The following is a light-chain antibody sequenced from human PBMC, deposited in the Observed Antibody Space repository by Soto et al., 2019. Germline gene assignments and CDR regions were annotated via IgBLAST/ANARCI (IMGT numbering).Light chain of an antibody. Sequence: DIQLTQSPSSVSASVGDRVTITCRTSQNIIGWLAWYQQKPGKAPKLLIYATSSLLGGVPSRFSGSGSGTDFTLTISRLQPEDFATYYCQQADSFPITFGQGTRLEI. CDR1: QNIIGW. V-gene: IGKV1-12*01. CDR2: ATS. J-gene: IGKJ5*01. CDR3: QQADSFPIT.